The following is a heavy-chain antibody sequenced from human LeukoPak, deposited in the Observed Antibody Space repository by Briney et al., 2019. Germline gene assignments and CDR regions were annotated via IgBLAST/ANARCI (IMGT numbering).Heavy chain of an antibody. J-gene: IGHJ3*02. Sequence: ASVKVSCKASGYTFTSYYMHWVRQAPGQGLEWMGIINPSGGSTSYAQKFQGRVTMTRDTSTSTVYMELSGLRSEDTAVYYCAREDITMVRGAKNAFDIWGQGTMVTVSS. CDR1: GYTFTSYY. D-gene: IGHD3-10*01. CDR3: AREDITMVRGAKNAFDI. CDR2: INPSGGST. V-gene: IGHV1-46*01.